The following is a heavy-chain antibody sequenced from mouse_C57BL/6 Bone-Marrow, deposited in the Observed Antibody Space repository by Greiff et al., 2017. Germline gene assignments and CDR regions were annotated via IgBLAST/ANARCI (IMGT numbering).Heavy chain of an antibody. CDR2: IDPEIGDT. CDR3: SSCDGNYFDF. V-gene: IGHV14-4*01. Sequence: EVQLHQSGAELVRPGASVKLSCTASGFNIKDDYIHWVKQRPEQGLEWIGWIDPEIGDTEYNSKFQGKATITSDTSSNTAYLQLSSLTSEDTAVYYCSSCDGNYFDFWGQGTPLTVAS. D-gene: IGHD2-3*01. J-gene: IGHJ2*01. CDR1: GFNIKDDY.